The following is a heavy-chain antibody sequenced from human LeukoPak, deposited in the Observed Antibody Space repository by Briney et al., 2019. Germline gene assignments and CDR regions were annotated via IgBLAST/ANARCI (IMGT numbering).Heavy chain of an antibody. D-gene: IGHD6-13*01. V-gene: IGHV3-23*01. CDR3: AKSGRLLAGYSSSWYKAPFDS. CDR1: GFTFSFHA. Sequence: PTGGSLRLSCAASGFTFSFHAMSWVRQAPGKGREWVSVIVGSGGNTYYADSVKGRFTISRDNAKNALYLQMNSLRVEDTAVYYCAKSGRLLAGYSSSWYKAPFDSWGQGTLVTVSS. CDR2: IVGSGGNT. J-gene: IGHJ4*02.